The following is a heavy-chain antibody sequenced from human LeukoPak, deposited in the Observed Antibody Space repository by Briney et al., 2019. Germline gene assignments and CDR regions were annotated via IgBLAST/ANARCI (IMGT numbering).Heavy chain of an antibody. CDR2: ISGSGGST. CDR3: AKLYYYDSSGYFDY. J-gene: IGHJ4*02. Sequence: GGSLRLSCAASGFTFRSYGIHWVRQAPGKGLEWVSAISGSGGSTYYADSVKGRFTISRDNSKNTLYLQMNSLRAEDTAVYYCAKLYYYDSSGYFDYWGQGTLVTVSS. CDR1: GFTFRSYG. V-gene: IGHV3-23*01. D-gene: IGHD3-22*01.